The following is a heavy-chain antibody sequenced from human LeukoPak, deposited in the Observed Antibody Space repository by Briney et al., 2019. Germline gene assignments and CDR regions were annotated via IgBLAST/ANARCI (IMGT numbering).Heavy chain of an antibody. D-gene: IGHD2-2*01. CDR2: IYTSGCT. Sequence: SETLSLTCTVSGGSISSYYWSWIRQPAGKGLEWIGRIYTSGCTNYNPSLRSRVPMSVDTSKNQFSLKLSSVTAADTAVYYCAREGEPVVVPAAKEDWFDPWGQGTLVTVSS. J-gene: IGHJ5*02. V-gene: IGHV4-4*07. CDR3: AREGEPVVVPAAKEDWFDP. CDR1: GGSISSYY.